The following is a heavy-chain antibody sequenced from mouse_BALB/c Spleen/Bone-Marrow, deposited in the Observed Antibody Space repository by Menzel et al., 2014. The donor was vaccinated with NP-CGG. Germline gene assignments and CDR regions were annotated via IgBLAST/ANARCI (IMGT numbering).Heavy chain of an antibody. CDR1: GFDFSRYW. V-gene: IGHV4-1*02. Sequence: EVMLVESGGGLVQPGGFLKLSCAASGFDFSRYWMSWVRRAPGKGLEWIGEINPDSSTINYTPSLKDKFIISRDNAKNTLYLQMRKVRSEDTALYYCARQGYYGYSDYWGQGTTLTVSS. D-gene: IGHD1-2*01. J-gene: IGHJ2*01. CDR3: ARQGYYGYSDY. CDR2: INPDSSTI.